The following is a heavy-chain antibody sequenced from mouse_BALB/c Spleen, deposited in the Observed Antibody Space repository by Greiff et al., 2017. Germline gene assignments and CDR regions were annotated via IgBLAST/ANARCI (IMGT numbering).Heavy chain of an antibody. V-gene: IGHV4-1*02. D-gene: IGHD1-1*02. CDR3: ARMFYGLYAMDY. J-gene: IGHJ4*01. CDR1: GFAFSSYW. Sequence: EVKLMESGGGLVQPGGSLKLSCAASGFAFSSYWMCWVRQAPGKGLEWIGEINPDSSTINYTPSLKDHFIISRDNAKNTLYLQMSKVRSEDTALYYCARMFYGLYAMDYWGQGTSVTVSS. CDR2: INPDSSTI.